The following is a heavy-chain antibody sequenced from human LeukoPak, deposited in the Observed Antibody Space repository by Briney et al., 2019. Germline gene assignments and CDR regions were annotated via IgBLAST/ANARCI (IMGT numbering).Heavy chain of an antibody. D-gene: IGHD2-15*01. Sequence: PSETLSLTCTVSGGSISSYYWSWIRQPPGKGLEWTGYIYYSGSTNYNPSLKSRVTISVDTSKNQFSLKLSSVTAADTAVYYCARDRPLLEDAFDIWGQGTMVTVSS. CDR2: IYYSGST. V-gene: IGHV4-59*01. CDR1: GGSISSYY. CDR3: ARDRPLLEDAFDI. J-gene: IGHJ3*02.